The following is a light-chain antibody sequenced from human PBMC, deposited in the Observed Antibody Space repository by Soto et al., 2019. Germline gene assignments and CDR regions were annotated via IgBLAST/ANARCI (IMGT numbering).Light chain of an antibody. CDR3: QQSYSFPRT. CDR2: SAS. Sequence: DIQMSQSPSSLSASVGYRFTITCRASQSINTYLNWYQQKPGKAPNLLIYSASNLQTGVPSRFSGSGSGTDFTLTISSLQSEDFETYYCQQSYSFPRTFGRGTKVDIK. V-gene: IGKV1-39*01. J-gene: IGKJ1*01. CDR1: QSINTY.